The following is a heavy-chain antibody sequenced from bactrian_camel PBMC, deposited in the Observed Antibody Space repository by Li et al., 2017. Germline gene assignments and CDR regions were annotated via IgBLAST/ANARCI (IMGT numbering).Heavy chain of an antibody. CDR3: VKTFFDYSTFGY. CDR2: IWTGGNKP. Sequence: HVQLVESGGGSVQAGGSLMLSCTSDSLTYSSNCMARFRQVPGKEREGVAAIWTGGNKPYYNDSVKDRFTISTDNTNNILYLQMNSLKSEDTALYYCVKTFFDYSTFGYWGQGTQVTVS. J-gene: IGHJ6*01. CDR1: SLTYSSNC. V-gene: IGHV3S1*01. D-gene: IGHD2*01.